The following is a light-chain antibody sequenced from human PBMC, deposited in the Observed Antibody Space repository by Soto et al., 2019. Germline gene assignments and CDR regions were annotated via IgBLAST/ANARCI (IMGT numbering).Light chain of an antibody. CDR1: QSISSW. J-gene: IGKJ2*01. CDR3: QQYNSPPYT. CDR2: DAS. Sequence: DIQMTQSPSTLSASVGDRVTITCRASQSISSWLAWYQQKPGKAPKLLIYDASSLESGVPSRFSGSGSGTEFTLTISSLQPDDFATYYCQQYNSPPYTVGQGTKLEIK. V-gene: IGKV1-5*01.